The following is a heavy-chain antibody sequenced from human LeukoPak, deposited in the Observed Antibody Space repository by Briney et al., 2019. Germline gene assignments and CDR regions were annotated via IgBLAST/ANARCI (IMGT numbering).Heavy chain of an antibody. V-gene: IGHV4-39*07. Sequence: PSETLSLTCTVSGGSISSSSYYWGWIRQPPGKGLEWIGSIYYSGSTYYNPSLKSRVTISVDTSKNQFSLKLSSVTAADTAVYYCARGRYDYVWGSYRWPFDYWGQGTLVTVSS. CDR3: ARGRYDYVWGSYRWPFDY. CDR2: IYYSGST. J-gene: IGHJ4*02. CDR1: GGSISSSSYY. D-gene: IGHD3-16*02.